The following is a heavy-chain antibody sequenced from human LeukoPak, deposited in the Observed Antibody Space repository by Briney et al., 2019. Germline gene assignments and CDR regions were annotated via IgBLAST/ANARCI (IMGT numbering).Heavy chain of an antibody. D-gene: IGHD1-26*01. Sequence: PSETLSLTCAVYGGSFSGYYWSWIRQPPGKGLEWIGEINHSGSTNYNPSLKSRVTISVDTSKNQFSLKLSSVTAADTAVYYCARGGFFIVRGFDYWSQGTLVTVSS. CDR2: INHSGST. V-gene: IGHV4-34*01. J-gene: IGHJ4*02. CDR1: GGSFSGYY. CDR3: ARGGFFIVRGFDY.